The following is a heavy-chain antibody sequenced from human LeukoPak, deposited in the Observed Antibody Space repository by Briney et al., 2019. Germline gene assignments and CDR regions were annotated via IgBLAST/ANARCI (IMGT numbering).Heavy chain of an antibody. J-gene: IGHJ4*02. CDR1: GGTFSSYA. D-gene: IGHD1-26*01. V-gene: IGHV1-69*05. CDR2: IIPIFGTA. Sequence: SVKVSCKASGGTFSSYAISWVRQAPGQGLEWMGGIIPIFGTANYAQKFQGRVTITTDESTSTAYVELSSLRSEDTAVYYCARDQYEGLKWEFYYWGQGTLVTVSS. CDR3: ARDQYEGLKWEFYY.